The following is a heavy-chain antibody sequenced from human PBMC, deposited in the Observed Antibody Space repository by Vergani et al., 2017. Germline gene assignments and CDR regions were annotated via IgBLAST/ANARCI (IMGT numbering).Heavy chain of an antibody. D-gene: IGHD1-14*01. CDR1: GFNFDNYA. CDR3: TARRTGRDPFDV. CDR2: INDNSAII. J-gene: IGHJ3*01. V-gene: IGHV3-9*01. Sequence: EVQLVESGGGLVQPGRSLRLSCAAPGFNFDNYAMHWVRQAPGKGLEGVSGINDNSAIIIYADSVRGRFTIARDNAKKSLYLQMNSLKTDDTALYYCTARRTGRDPFDVWGRGTLVTVSS.